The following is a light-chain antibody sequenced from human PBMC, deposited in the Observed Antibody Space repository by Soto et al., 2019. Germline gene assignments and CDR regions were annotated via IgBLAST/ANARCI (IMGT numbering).Light chain of an antibody. Sequence: AIQLTQSPSSLSASVGDRVTITCRASQGISSALAWYQQEPGKAPKLLIYDASSLESGVPSRFSGSGSGSDFTLTISRLEPEDFAVYYCHQYGNTLWTFGQGTKVDIK. CDR2: DAS. CDR1: QGISSA. CDR3: HQYGNTLWT. J-gene: IGKJ1*01. V-gene: IGKV1-13*02.